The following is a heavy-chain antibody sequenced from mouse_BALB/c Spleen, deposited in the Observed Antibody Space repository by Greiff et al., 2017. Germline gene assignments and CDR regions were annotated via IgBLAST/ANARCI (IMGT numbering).Heavy chain of an antibody. CDR2: IWGGGST. V-gene: IGHV2-6-5*01. CDR1: GFSLTDYG. Sequence: VQRVESGPGLVAPSQSLSITCTVSGFSLTDYGVSWIRQPPGKGLEWLGVIWGGGSTYYNSALKSRLSISKDNSKSQVFLKMNSLQTDDTAMYYCAKHREGYYVAMDYWGQGTSVTVSS. J-gene: IGHJ4*01. D-gene: IGHD2-3*01. CDR3: AKHREGYYVAMDY.